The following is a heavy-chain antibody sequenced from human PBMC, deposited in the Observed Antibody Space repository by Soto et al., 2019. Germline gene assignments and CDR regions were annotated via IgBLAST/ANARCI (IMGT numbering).Heavy chain of an antibody. CDR3: ARDRGRNYDLGSGYYGPNDAFDI. CDR1: GYTFTSYA. J-gene: IGHJ3*02. V-gene: IGHV1-3*01. CDR2: INAGNGNT. D-gene: IGHD3-3*01. Sequence: ASVKVSCKASGYTFTSYAMHWVRQAPGQRLEWMGWINAGNGNTKYSQKFQGRVTITRDTSASTAYMELSSLRSEDTAVYYCARDRGRNYDLGSGYYGPNDAFDIWGQGTRVTV.